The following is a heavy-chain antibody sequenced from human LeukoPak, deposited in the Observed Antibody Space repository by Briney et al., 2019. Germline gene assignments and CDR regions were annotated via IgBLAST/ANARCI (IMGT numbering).Heavy chain of an antibody. CDR1: GFTFSSYA. CDR2: ISGSGGST. J-gene: IGHJ4*02. Sequence: GGSLRLSCAASGFTFSSYAMSWVRQAPGKGLEWVSAISGSGGSTYYADSVKGRFTISRDNSKNTLYLQMNSLRAEDTAVYYCAKDDGGWNEPAPLDYWGQGTLVTVSS. V-gene: IGHV3-23*01. CDR3: AKDDGGWNEPAPLDY. D-gene: IGHD1-1*01.